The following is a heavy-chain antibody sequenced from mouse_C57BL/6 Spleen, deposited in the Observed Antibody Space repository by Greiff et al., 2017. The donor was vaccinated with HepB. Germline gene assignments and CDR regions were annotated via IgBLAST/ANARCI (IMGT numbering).Heavy chain of an antibody. J-gene: IGHJ4*01. D-gene: IGHD3-3*01. CDR1: GFTFSDYY. CDR3: ARHGGRGAMDY. Sequence: EVQGVESGGGLVQPGGSLKLSCAASGFTFSDYYMYWVRQTPEKRLEWVAYISNGGGSTYYPDTVKGRFTISRDNAKNTLYLQMSRLKSEDTAMYYCARHGGRGAMDYWGQGTSVTVSS. V-gene: IGHV5-12*01. CDR2: ISNGGGST.